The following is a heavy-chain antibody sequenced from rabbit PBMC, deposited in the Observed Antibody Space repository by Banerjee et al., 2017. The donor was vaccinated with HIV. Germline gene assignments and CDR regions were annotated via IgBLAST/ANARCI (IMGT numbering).Heavy chain of an antibody. J-gene: IGHJ4*01. D-gene: IGHD8-1*01. Sequence: QSLEESGGDLVKPGGSLKLSCKASGIDFSTYAMCWVRQAPGKGLEWIGCIYAGSGSTYYASWAKGRFTISKTSSTTVTLQMTSLTAADTATYFCARDGGSNSFNLWGQGTLVTVS. CDR2: IYAGSGST. CDR3: ARDGGSNSFNL. CDR1: GIDFSTYA. V-gene: IGHV1S40*01.